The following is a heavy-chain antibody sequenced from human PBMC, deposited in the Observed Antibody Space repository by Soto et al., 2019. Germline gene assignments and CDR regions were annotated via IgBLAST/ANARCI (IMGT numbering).Heavy chain of an antibody. J-gene: IGHJ6*02. V-gene: IGHV3-21*01. CDR3: ARKGYGDYGGMDV. D-gene: IGHD4-17*01. CDR2: IGSSSNYI. Sequence: EVQLVESGGGLVKPVGSLRLSCAASGFTFSSYSMNWVRQAPGKGLEWVSSIGSSSNYIYYADSLKGRLTISRDNAKNSLYLQMNSLRAEDTAVYYCARKGYGDYGGMDVWGQGTTVTVSS. CDR1: GFTFSSYS.